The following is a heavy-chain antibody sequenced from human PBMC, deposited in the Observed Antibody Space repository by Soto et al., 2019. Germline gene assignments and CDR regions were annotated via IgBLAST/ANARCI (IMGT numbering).Heavy chain of an antibody. J-gene: IGHJ2*01. D-gene: IGHD2-21*02. CDR3: ARERTTVVTWYFDL. CDR1: GGTFSSYA. Sequence: QVQLVQSGAEVKKPGSSVKVSCKASGGTFSSYAISWVRQAPGQGLEWMGGIIPIFGTANYAQKFQGRVTISADESTSTVYMELSSLRAEDAAVCYCARERTTVVTWYFDLWGRGTLVTVSS. V-gene: IGHV1-69*01. CDR2: IIPIFGTA.